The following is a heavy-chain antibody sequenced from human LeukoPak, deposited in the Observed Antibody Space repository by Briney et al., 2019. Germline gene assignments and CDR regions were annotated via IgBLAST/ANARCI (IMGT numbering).Heavy chain of an antibody. Sequence: SETLSLTCTVSGGSISSYYWSWTRQPAGKGLEWIGRIYTSGSTNYNPSLKSRVTMSVDTSKNQFSLKLSSVTAADTAVYYCARGYYGILTGYSADHAFDIWGQGTMVTVSS. CDR2: IYTSGST. J-gene: IGHJ3*02. V-gene: IGHV4-4*07. CDR3: ARGYYGILTGYSADHAFDI. D-gene: IGHD3-9*01. CDR1: GGSISSYY.